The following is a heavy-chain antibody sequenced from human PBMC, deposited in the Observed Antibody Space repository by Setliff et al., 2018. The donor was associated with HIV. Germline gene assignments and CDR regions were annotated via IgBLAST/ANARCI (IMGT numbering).Heavy chain of an antibody. CDR1: GFTFNTYG. J-gene: IGHJ1*01. V-gene: IGHV3-21*01. CDR2: ISPGGSFM. D-gene: IGHD3-22*01. Sequence: GGSLRLSCAASGFTFNTYGMTWVRQAPGKGLEWVASISPGGSFMYYGDSIQGRFTISRDDAKSSLYLQMNSLKVEDTATYFCARASPGVVMIPDSWGQGTLVTVSS. CDR3: ARASPGVVMIPDS.